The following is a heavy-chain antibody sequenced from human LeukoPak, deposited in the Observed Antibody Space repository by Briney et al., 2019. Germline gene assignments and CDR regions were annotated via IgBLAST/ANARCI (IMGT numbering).Heavy chain of an antibody. CDR3: ARVSYSSSWYGDV. Sequence: FTXXXXXWVXXXXGQGLEWMGWINPNSGSTNYAQKFQGRVTMTRDTSISTAYMELSRLRSDDTAVYYCARVSYSSSWYGDVWGQGTTVTVSS. D-gene: IGHD6-13*01. J-gene: IGHJ6*02. CDR1: FTXXX. V-gene: IGHV1-2*02. CDR2: INPNSGST.